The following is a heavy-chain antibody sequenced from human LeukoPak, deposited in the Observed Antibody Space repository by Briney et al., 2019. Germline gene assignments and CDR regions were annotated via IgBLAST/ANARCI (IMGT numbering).Heavy chain of an antibody. Sequence: GGSLRLSCSASGFTFSSYTVHWVRQAPGKGLEFVSAITSTGGNTYYADSVTGRFTLSRDNSKNTLYLQMSSLRAEDMAVYYCVIVRGYFDSSGTDYWGQGTLVTVSS. CDR2: ITSTGGNT. V-gene: IGHV3-64D*06. J-gene: IGHJ4*02. CDR1: GFTFSSYT. CDR3: VIVRGYFDSSGTDY. D-gene: IGHD3-9*01.